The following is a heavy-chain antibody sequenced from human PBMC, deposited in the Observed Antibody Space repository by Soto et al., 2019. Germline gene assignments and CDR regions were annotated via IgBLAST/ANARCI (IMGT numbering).Heavy chain of an antibody. CDR1: GFTFNNYA. CDR2: ISHSGGTT. Sequence: EVQLLESGGGSVQPGGSLRLSCAASGFTFNNYAMHWVRRPPGKGLEWVSSISHSGGTTYYADSVKGRFSXSRDXLAGXXXXXMXSLRAEDTALYYCAKGRGQNWNFDYWGQXTLXTXSP. J-gene: IGHJ4*02. V-gene: IGHV3-23*01. CDR3: AKGRGQNWNFDY. D-gene: IGHD1-1*01.